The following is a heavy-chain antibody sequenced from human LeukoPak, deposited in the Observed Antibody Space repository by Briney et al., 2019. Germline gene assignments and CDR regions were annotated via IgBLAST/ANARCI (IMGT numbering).Heavy chain of an antibody. J-gene: IGHJ4*02. CDR1: GFTFSSYA. D-gene: IGHD3-3*01. V-gene: IGHV3-23*01. CDR3: ARATIFGLGNDY. CDR2: ITGSGGST. Sequence: GGSLRLSCAASGFTFSSYAMSWVRQAPGKGLEWVSAITGSGGSTYYADSVKGRFTISRDNAKNSLYLQMNSLRAEDTAVYYCARATIFGLGNDYWGQGTLVTVSS.